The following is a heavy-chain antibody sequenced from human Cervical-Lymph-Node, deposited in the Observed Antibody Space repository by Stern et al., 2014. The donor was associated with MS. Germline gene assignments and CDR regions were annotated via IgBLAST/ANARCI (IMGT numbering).Heavy chain of an antibody. Sequence: QVQLVQSGSELKKPGASVNVSCKASGYTFNKYLINWVRQAPGQGLEWIGWITTNTGTPTYARDFAGRFVFSLDTSVNTASLQISRLKTEDTAVYYCARDMSDFWSDYGHNWFDPWGQGTLVIVSS. V-gene: IGHV7-4-1*02. CDR1: GYTFNKYL. D-gene: IGHD3-3*01. J-gene: IGHJ5*02. CDR3: ARDMSDFWSDYGHNWFDP. CDR2: ITTNTGTP.